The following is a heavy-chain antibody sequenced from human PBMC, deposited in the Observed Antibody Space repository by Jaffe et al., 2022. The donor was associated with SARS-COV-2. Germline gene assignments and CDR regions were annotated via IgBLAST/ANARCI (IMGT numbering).Heavy chain of an antibody. D-gene: IGHD4-17*01. J-gene: IGHJ4*02. CDR1: GFTFSGHA. CDR3: ARDMGWGDYAPDH. V-gene: IGHV3-30*04. CDR2: ISNDGSYE. Sequence: VQLVESGGGVVQPGRSLRLSCAASGFTFSGHAMHWVRQAPGKGLEWVALISNDGSYEHYADSVQGRFTISRDDSRNTLFLQMSSLRTDDTAVYYCARDMGWGDYAPDHWGQGTLVTVSS.